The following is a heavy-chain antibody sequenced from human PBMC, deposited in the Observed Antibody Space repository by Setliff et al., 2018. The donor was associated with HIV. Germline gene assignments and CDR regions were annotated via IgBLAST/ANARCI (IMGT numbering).Heavy chain of an antibody. CDR2: INHSGST. V-gene: IGHV4-34*01. CDR3: ARHAAAAPFRY. Sequence: PSETLSLTCAVYVESFSGFYWSWIRQPPGKGLEWIGEINHSGSTNYNPSLKSRVTISVDTSKNQFSLKLSSVTAADTAVYFCARHAAAAPFRYWGQGTLVTVSS. CDR1: VESFSGFY. J-gene: IGHJ4*02. D-gene: IGHD6-13*01.